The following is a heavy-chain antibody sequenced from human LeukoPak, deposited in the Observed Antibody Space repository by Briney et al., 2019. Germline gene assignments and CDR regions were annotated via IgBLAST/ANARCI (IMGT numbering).Heavy chain of an antibody. CDR1: GYSISSGYY. V-gene: IGHV4-38-2*01. J-gene: IGHJ4*02. D-gene: IGHD1-20*01. CDR2: IYHSGST. Sequence: SETLFLTCAVSGYSISSGYYWGWIRQPPGKGLEWIGSIYHSGSTYYNPSLKSRVTISVDTSKNQFSLKLSSVTAADTAVYYCARSITGTLFDYWGQGTLVTVSS. CDR3: ARSITGTLFDY.